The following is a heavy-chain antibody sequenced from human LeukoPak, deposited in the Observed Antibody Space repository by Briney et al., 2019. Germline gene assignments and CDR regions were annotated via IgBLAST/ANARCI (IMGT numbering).Heavy chain of an antibody. CDR3: ASSWPARAQIPAGIVYNWFDP. CDR2: IIPIFGTA. V-gene: IGHV1-69*13. J-gene: IGHJ5*02. CDR1: GGTFSSYA. D-gene: IGHD2-2*02. Sequence: SVKVSCKASGGTFSSYAISWVRQAPGQGLERMGGIIPIFGTANYEQKFQGRVTITADESTSTAYMELSSLRSEDTAVYYCASSWPARAQIPAGIVYNWFDPWGQGTLVTVSS.